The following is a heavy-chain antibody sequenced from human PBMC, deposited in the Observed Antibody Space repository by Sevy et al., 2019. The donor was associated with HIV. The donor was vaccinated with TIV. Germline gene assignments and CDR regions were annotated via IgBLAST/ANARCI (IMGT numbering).Heavy chain of an antibody. Sequence: ASVKVSCKASGYTFTSYGISWVRQAPGQGLEWMGWISAYNGNTNYAQKLQGRVTMTTDTSTSTAYMELRSLRSDDTAVYYCARAAYPDYDAYCGGHCSLVATGWWVYWGQGTLVSVSS. J-gene: IGHJ4*02. CDR3: ARAAYPDYDAYCGGHCSLVATGWWVY. D-gene: IGHD2-21*02. CDR2: ISAYNGNT. V-gene: IGHV1-18*01. CDR1: GYTFTSYG.